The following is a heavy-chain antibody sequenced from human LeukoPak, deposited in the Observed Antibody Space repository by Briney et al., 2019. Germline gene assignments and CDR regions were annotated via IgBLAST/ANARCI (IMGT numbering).Heavy chain of an antibody. CDR1: GFTFSSYA. CDR2: ISYDGSNK. D-gene: IGHD5-24*01. CDR3: ARDGYKRTYDFDI. J-gene: IGHJ3*02. Sequence: PGGSLRLSCAASGFTFSSYAMHWVRQAPGKGLEWVAVISYDGSNKYYADSVKGRFTISRDNSKNTLYLQMNSLRAEDTAVYYCARDGYKRTYDFDIWGQGTMVTVSS. V-gene: IGHV3-30*04.